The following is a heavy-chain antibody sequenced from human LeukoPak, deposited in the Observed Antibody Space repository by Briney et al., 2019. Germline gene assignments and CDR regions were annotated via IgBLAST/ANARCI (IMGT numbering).Heavy chain of an antibody. CDR1: GFTFTNYG. J-gene: IGHJ4*02. D-gene: IGHD5-24*01. CDR3: AREAPPYRRDGYIDY. Sequence: PGGSLRLSCAASGFTFTNYGMHWVRQAPGKGLEWVAVVWFDGTNKFYADSVKGRFTISRDNSKNTVYLQMNSLRAEDTAVYYCAREAPPYRRDGYIDYWGQGTLVTVSS. CDR2: VWFDGTNK. V-gene: IGHV3-33*01.